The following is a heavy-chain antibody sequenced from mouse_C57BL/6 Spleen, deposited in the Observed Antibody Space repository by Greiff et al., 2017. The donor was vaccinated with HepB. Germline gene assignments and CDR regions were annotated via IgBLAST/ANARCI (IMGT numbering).Heavy chain of an antibody. Sequence: EVQVVESGEGLVKPGGSLKLSCAASGFTFSSYAMSWVRQTPEKRLEWVAYISSGGDYIYYADTVKGRFTISRDNARNTLYLQMSSLKSEDTAMYYCTRDRDDYYAMDYWGQGTSVTVSS. CDR2: ISSGGDYI. V-gene: IGHV5-9-1*02. CDR3: TRDRDDYYAMDY. J-gene: IGHJ4*01. D-gene: IGHD3-1*01. CDR1: GFTFSSYA.